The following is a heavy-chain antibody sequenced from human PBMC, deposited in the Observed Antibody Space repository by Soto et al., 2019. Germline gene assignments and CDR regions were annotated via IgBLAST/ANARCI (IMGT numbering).Heavy chain of an antibody. J-gene: IGHJ3*02. D-gene: IGHD3-9*01. CDR3: ARALRYFDWGKDLLGAFDI. V-gene: IGHV4-59*01. CDR2: IYYSGST. Sequence: PSETLSLTCTVSGGSISSYYWSWIRQPPGKGLEWIGYIYYSGSTNYNPSLKSRVTISVDTSKNQLSLKLSSVTAADTAVYYCARALRYFDWGKDLLGAFDIWGQGTMVTVSS. CDR1: GGSISSYY.